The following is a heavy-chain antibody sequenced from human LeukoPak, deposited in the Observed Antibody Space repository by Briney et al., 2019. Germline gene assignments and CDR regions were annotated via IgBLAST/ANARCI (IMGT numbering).Heavy chain of an antibody. CDR1: GFTFSSYW. CDR3: ARDPLTMVRGVPDY. Sequence: GGSLRLSCAASGFTFSSYWMSWVRQAPGKGLEWVANIKQDGSEKYYVDSVKGRFTISRDNAKNSLYLQMNSLRAEDTAVYYYARDPLTMVRGVPDYWGQGTLVTVSS. J-gene: IGHJ4*02. CDR2: IKQDGSEK. D-gene: IGHD3-10*01. V-gene: IGHV3-7*03.